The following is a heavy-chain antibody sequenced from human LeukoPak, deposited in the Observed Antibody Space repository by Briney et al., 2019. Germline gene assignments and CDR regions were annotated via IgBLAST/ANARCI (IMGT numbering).Heavy chain of an antibody. J-gene: IGHJ3*02. V-gene: IGHV3-48*04. Sequence: GGSLRLSCAASEFTLWNYWMSWVRQAPGKGLEWVSYISRSGSTIYYADSVKARITISRDNAKKSLYLQMNSLRAEDTAVYYCARARYYYGSGSYYTGFDIWGQGTMVTVSS. CDR2: ISRSGSTI. D-gene: IGHD3-10*01. CDR3: ARARYYYGSGSYYTGFDI. CDR1: EFTLWNYW.